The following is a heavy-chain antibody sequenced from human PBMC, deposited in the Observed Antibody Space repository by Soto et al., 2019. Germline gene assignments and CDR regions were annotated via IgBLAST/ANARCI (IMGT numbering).Heavy chain of an antibody. J-gene: IGHJ5*02. D-gene: IGHD1-7*01. CDR3: AKDLDNWNYFPFDP. CDR1: GFTFSSYA. CDR2: ISGSGGST. V-gene: IGHV3-23*01. Sequence: GGSLRLSCAASGFTFSSYAMSWVRQAPGKGLEWVSAISGSGGSTYYADSVKGRFTISRDNSKNTLYPQMNSLRAEDTAVYYCAKDLDNWNYFPFDPWGQGTLVTVSS.